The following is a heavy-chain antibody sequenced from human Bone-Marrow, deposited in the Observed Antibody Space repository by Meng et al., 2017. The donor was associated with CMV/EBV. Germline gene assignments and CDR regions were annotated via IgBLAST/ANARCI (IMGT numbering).Heavy chain of an antibody. CDR3: ARGLSGSYDLPFDY. CDR2: IYSGGST. V-gene: IGHV3-53*01. CDR1: GFTVSSNY. D-gene: IGHD1-26*01. Sequence: GGSLRLSCAASGFTVSSNYMSWVRQAPGKGLEWVSVIYSGGSTYYADSVKGRFTISRDNSKNTLYLQMNSLRAEDTAVYYCARGLSGSYDLPFDYWGQGTLVTVS. J-gene: IGHJ4*02.